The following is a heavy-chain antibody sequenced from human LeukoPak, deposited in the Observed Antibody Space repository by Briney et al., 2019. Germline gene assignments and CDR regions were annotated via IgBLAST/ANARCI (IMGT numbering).Heavy chain of an antibody. CDR3: ARDFRFLDDY. D-gene: IGHD3-3*01. J-gene: IGHJ4*02. CDR2: ISSSSSTM. V-gene: IGHV3-48*04. Sequence: PGGSLRLSCAASGFIFSSYSMNWVRQAPGKGLEWVSYISSSSSTMYYAASVKGRFTISRDNAKNSLYLQMNSLRAEDTAVYYCARDFRFLDDYWGQGTLVTVSS. CDR1: GFIFSSYS.